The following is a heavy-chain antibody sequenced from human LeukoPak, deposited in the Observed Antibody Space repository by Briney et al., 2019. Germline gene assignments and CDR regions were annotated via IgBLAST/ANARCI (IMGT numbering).Heavy chain of an antibody. Sequence: GGPLRLSCAASGFTFSGSTIRWVRQTSGKGLEWVSRIRNKGNSYVTAYAASMKCRFTISRDDSKNTAYLQMNSLKTEDTAVYYCTSRSSTFGGVIDLDYWGQGTLVTVSS. D-gene: IGHD3-16*02. V-gene: IGHV3-73*01. CDR1: GFTFSGST. CDR3: TSRSSTFGGVIDLDY. CDR2: IRNKGNSYVT. J-gene: IGHJ4*02.